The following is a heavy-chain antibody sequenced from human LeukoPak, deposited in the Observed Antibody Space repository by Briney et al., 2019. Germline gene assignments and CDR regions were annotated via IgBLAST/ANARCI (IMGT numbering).Heavy chain of an antibody. Sequence: SETLSLTCTVSGGSISSGGYYWSWIRQPPGKGLEWIGYIYHSGSTYYNPSLKSRVTISVDRSKNQFSLKLSSVTAADTAVYYCARDGAGSSSSVYFDYWGQGTLVTVSS. D-gene: IGHD6-6*01. V-gene: IGHV4-30-2*01. CDR3: ARDGAGSSSSVYFDY. CDR2: IYHSGST. CDR1: GGSISSGGYY. J-gene: IGHJ4*02.